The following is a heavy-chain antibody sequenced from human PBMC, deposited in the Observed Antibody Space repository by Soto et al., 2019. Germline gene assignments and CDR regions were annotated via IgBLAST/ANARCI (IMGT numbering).Heavy chain of an antibody. CDR1: GGSISSYY. V-gene: IGHV4-59*08. Sequence: SETLSLTCTVSGGSISSYYWSWIRQPPGKGLEWIGYIYYSGSTNYNPSLKSRVTISVDTSKNQFSLKLSSVTAADTAVYYCARRRCSSGSNWFDPSGQGTLVTVSS. CDR2: IYYSGST. D-gene: IGHD6-19*01. CDR3: ARRRCSSGSNWFDP. J-gene: IGHJ5*02.